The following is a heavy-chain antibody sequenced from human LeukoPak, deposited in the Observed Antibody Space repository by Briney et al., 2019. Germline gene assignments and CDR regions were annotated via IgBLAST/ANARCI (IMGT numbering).Heavy chain of an antibody. CDR3: ARPPPASMIRGVIIPHFDT. CDR1: GFTFSSCA. V-gene: IGHV3-23*01. J-gene: IGHJ4*02. D-gene: IGHD3-10*01. Sequence: PGGSLRLSCAASGFTFSSCAMSWVRQAPGKGLEWVSTISGSGGSTYYADSVQGRFTISRDTPKNTLYLQMNSLRPEDTAIYYCARPPPASMIRGVIIPHFDTWGQGTWSPSPQ. CDR2: ISGSGGST.